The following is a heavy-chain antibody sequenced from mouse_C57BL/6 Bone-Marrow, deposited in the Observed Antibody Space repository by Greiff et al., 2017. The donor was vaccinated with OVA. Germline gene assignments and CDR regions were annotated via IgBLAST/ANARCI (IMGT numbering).Heavy chain of an antibody. CDR2: IWTGGGS. J-gene: IGHJ2*01. CDR1: GFSLTSYA. Sequence: QVQLKESGPGLVAPSQCLSLTCTVSGFSLTSYAISWVRQPPGKGLEWLGVIWTGGGSNYNSALKSRLSISKDNSKSQVFLQMNRLQTDDTARYYCAIHYYGSSYDFDYWGQGTTLTVSS. V-gene: IGHV2-9-1*01. CDR3: AIHYYGSSYDFDY. D-gene: IGHD1-1*01.